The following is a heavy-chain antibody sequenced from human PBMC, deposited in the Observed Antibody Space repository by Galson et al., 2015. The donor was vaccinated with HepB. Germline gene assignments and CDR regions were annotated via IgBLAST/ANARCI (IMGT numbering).Heavy chain of an antibody. Sequence: SLRLSCAASGFTFSNAWMSWVRQAPGKGLEWVGRIKSKTDGGTTDYAAPVKGRFTIPRDDSKNTLYLQMNSLKTEDTAVYYCTTDSLTLIVGAAGFDYWGQGTLVTVSS. D-gene: IGHD1-26*01. J-gene: IGHJ4*02. CDR1: GFTFSNAW. CDR3: TTDSLTLIVGAAGFDY. V-gene: IGHV3-15*01. CDR2: IKSKTDGGTT.